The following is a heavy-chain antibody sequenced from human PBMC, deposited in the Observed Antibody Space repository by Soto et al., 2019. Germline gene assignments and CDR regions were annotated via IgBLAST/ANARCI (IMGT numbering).Heavy chain of an antibody. CDR2: IIPIFGTA. CDR3: ARVKPLGYCSSTSCYLGIDYYYYYGMDV. V-gene: IGHV1-69*13. CDR1: GGTFSSYA. J-gene: IGHJ6*02. D-gene: IGHD2-2*01. Sequence: ASVKVSCKASGGTFSSYAISWVRQAPGQGLEWMGGIIPIFGTANYAQKFQGRVTITADESTSTAYMELSSLRSEDTAVYYCARVKPLGYCSSTSCYLGIDYYYYYGMDVWGQGTTVTVSS.